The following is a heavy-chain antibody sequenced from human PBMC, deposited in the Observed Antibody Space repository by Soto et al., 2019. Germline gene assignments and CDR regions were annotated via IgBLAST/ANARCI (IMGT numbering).Heavy chain of an antibody. CDR2: ISAYNGNT. D-gene: IGHD3-10*01. J-gene: IGHJ6*02. CDR3: ARKKKGLLWFGRGGMDV. V-gene: IGHV1-18*01. Sequence: GASVKVSCKASGYTFTSYGISWVRQAPGQGLEWMGWISAYNGNTNYAQKLQGRVTMTTDTSTSTAYMELRSLRSDDTAVYYCARKKKGLLWFGRGGMDVWGQGTTVTVSS. CDR1: GYTFTSYG.